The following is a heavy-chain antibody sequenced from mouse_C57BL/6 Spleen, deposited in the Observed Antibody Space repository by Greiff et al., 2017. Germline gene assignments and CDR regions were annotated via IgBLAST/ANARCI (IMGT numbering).Heavy chain of an antibody. D-gene: IGHD2-2*01. V-gene: IGHV1-19*01. CDR2: INPYNGGT. J-gene: IGHJ2*01. Sequence: EVQLQQSGPVLVKPGASVKMSCKASGYTFTDYYMNWVKQSHGKSLEWIGVINPYNGGTSYNQKFKGKATLTVDKSSSTAYMELNSLTSEDSAVYYCARGVKGVYCFDYWGQGTTLTVSS. CDR3: ARGVKGVYCFDY. CDR1: GYTFTDYY.